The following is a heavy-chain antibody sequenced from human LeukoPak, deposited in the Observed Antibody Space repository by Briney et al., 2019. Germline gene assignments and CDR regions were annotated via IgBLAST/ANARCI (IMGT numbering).Heavy chain of an antibody. CDR1: GYTFTGYY. V-gene: IGHV1-2*02. D-gene: IGHD6-19*01. J-gene: IGHJ4*02. CDR3: ARASHSSGFRRIDY. Sequence: ASVKVSCKASGYTFTGYYMHWVRQAPGQGLEWMGWINPNSGGTNYAQKFQGRVTMTRDTPIITAYMELSRLRSDDTAVYYCARASHSSGFRRIDYWGQGTLVTVSS. CDR2: INPNSGGT.